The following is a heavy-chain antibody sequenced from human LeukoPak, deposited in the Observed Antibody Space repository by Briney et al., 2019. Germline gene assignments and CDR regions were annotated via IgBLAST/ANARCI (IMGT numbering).Heavy chain of an antibody. D-gene: IGHD3-10*01. J-gene: IGHJ2*01. Sequence: PSETLSLTCTVSGGSISSYYWSWIRQPAGKGLEWIGRIYTSGSTNYNPSLKSRVTMPVDTSKNQFSLKLSSVTAADTAVYYCARGGARWFGERYHFDLWGRGTLVAVSS. CDR1: GGSISSYY. CDR2: IYTSGST. V-gene: IGHV4-4*07. CDR3: ARGGARWFGERYHFDL.